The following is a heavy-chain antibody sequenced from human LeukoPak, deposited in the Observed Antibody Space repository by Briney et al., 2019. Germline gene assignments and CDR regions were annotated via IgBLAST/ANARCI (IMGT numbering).Heavy chain of an antibody. V-gene: IGHV1-69*13. J-gene: IGHJ4*02. CDR2: IIPISGTA. Sequence: EASVKVSCKASGGTFSSYAISWVRQAPGQGLEWMGGIIPISGTANYAQKFQGRVTITADESTSTAYMELSSLRSEDTAVYYCARDLGTVVGYWGQGTLVTVSS. D-gene: IGHD4-23*01. CDR1: GGTFSSYA. CDR3: ARDLGTVVGY.